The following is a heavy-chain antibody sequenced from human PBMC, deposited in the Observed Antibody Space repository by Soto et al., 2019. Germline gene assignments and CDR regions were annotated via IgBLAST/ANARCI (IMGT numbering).Heavy chain of an antibody. Sequence: SVKVSCKASGGTFSSYAISWVRQAPGQGLEWMGGIIPIFGTANYAQKFQGRVTITADESTSTAYMELSSLRSEDTAVYYCARSLEVVPAAHYYYYGMDVWGKGTTVTVSS. J-gene: IGHJ6*04. D-gene: IGHD2-2*01. CDR3: ARSLEVVPAAHYYYYGMDV. CDR1: GGTFSSYA. V-gene: IGHV1-69*13. CDR2: IIPIFGTA.